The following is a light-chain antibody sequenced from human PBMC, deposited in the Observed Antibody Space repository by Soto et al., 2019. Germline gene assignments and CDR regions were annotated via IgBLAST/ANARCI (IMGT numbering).Light chain of an antibody. CDR3: QVWDPSRDHPYV. J-gene: IGLJ1*01. Sequence: SYELTQPPSVSVAPGKTATITCGGNNIGKKSVHWYQQKPGQAPVLVIYYDSDRPSGIPDRFSGSNSGNTATLTISRVEAGDEADDYCQVWDPSRDHPYVFGTGTKLTVL. V-gene: IGLV3-21*04. CDR2: YDS. CDR1: NIGKKS.